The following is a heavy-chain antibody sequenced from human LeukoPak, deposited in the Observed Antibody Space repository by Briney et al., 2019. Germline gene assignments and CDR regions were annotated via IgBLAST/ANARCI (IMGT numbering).Heavy chain of an antibody. J-gene: IGHJ6*03. D-gene: IGHD6-13*01. V-gene: IGHV6-1*01. CDR1: GDNVSTNSVA. CDR3: AKAVSSSSWYKGYYYYYMDV. Sequence: SQTLSLTCAISGDNVSTNSVAWNWIRQSPSRGLEWLGRTYYRSKWYNDYAVSVRSRITINPDTSKNQFSLQLNSVTPEDTAVYYCAKAVSSSSWYKGYYYYYMDVWGKGTTVTVSS. CDR2: TYYRSKWYN.